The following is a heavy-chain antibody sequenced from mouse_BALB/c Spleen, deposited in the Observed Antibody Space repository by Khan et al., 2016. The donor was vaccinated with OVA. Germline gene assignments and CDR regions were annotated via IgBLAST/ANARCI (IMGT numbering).Heavy chain of an antibody. CDR2: IRYSGST. Sequence: EVQLQESGPGLVKPSQSLSLTCTVTGYSITSDYAWNWIRQFPGKKLEWMGYIRYSGSTTYNPSLKSRILITRDTSKNQFFLQLNSVTTEDTGTYKSTKEVFHSGNSYGDVNYRVQGTTLTVPS. D-gene: IGHD1-1*01. V-gene: IGHV3-2*02. J-gene: IGHJ2*01. CDR3: TKEVFHSGNSYGDVNY. CDR1: GYSITSDYA.